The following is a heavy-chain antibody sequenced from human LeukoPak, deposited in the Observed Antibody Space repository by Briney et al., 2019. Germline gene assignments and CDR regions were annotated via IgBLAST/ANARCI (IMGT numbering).Heavy chain of an antibody. CDR3: ARVWSRDYGMDV. CDR1: GFTFSNNG. J-gene: IGHJ6*02. V-gene: IGHV3-7*04. CDR2: IKQDGSEK. D-gene: IGHD3-10*01. Sequence: GGSLRLSCAASGFTFSNNGMSWVRQAPGKGLEWVATIKQDGSEKYYVDSVKGRFTISRDNAKNSLYLQMNSLRAEDTAVYYCARVWSRDYGMDVWGQGTTVTVSS.